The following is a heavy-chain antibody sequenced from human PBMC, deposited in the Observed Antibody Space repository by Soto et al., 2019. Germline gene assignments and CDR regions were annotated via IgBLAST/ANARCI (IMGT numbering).Heavy chain of an antibody. D-gene: IGHD3-22*01. CDR3: AEVPDDYVTSGTYVDY. V-gene: IGHV1-58*01. J-gene: IGHJ4*02. CDR2: IVVGSGNT. Sequence: QMQLVQSGPEVKKPGTSVKVSCKASGFTFPSSAVQWVRQARGQRLEWIARIVVGSGNTNYAQKFQERLTISRDMSTNTAYMGLSSLRSEDTAVYYCAEVPDDYVTSGTYVDYWGQGTLVTVSS. CDR1: GFTFPSSA.